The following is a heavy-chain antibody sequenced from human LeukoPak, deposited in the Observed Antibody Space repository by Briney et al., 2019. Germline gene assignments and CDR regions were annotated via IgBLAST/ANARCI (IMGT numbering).Heavy chain of an antibody. CDR1: GFVFYDYS. Sequence: GGSLRLSCAASGFVFYDYSVHWVRQTPGKGLEWISAINWDGSGTYYAESLKGRFTISRDNADSTLYMQLNNLRTDDTAFYYCSSEGGYKGPFDYWGRGTLVTVSS. D-gene: IGHD3-22*01. J-gene: IGHJ4*02. V-gene: IGHV3-43*01. CDR2: INWDGSGT. CDR3: SSEGGYKGPFDY.